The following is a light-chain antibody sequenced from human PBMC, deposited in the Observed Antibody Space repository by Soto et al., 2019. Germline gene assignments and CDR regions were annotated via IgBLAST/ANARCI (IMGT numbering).Light chain of an antibody. J-gene: IGLJ3*02. Sequence: QSALTQPASVSGSPGQSTTISCTGTSSDVGGYNYVSWYQQHPGKVPKLMIYEVSYRPSGVSNRFSGSKSGNTASLTISGLQAEDEADYYCTSYTTISTLAFGGGTKVTVL. CDR2: EVS. CDR1: SSDVGGYNY. V-gene: IGLV2-14*01. CDR3: TSYTTISTLA.